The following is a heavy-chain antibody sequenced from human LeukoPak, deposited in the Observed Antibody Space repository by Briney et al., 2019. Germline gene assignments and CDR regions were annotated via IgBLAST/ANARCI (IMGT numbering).Heavy chain of an antibody. D-gene: IGHD1-14*01. V-gene: IGHV3-53*01. CDR3: ARVGNHNYYYYYGMDV. CDR2: IYSGGST. Sequence: PGGSLRLSCVASGFLVTSNFVSWVRQAPEKGLEWVSVIYSGGSTYYADSVKGRFTISRDNSKNTLYLQMNSLRAEDTAVYYCARVGNHNYYYYYGMDVWGQGTTVTVSS. CDR1: GFLVTSNF. J-gene: IGHJ6*02.